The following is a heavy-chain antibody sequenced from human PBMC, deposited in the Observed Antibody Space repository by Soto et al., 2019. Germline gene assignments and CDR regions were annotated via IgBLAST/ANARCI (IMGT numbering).Heavy chain of an antibody. V-gene: IGHV1-46*03. Sequence: GAPEEIFCKASGYPFTSHYLHWGPQGPRQGFEWMGIINPSGGSTSYAQKFQGRVTMTSDTSTSTVYMELSSLRSEDTAVYYCASVSSVFGTVIGYFQHWGQGTLVTVSS. D-gene: IGHD3-10*02. CDR2: INPSGGST. J-gene: IGHJ1*01. CDR3: ASVSSVFGTVIGYFQH. CDR1: GYPFTSHY.